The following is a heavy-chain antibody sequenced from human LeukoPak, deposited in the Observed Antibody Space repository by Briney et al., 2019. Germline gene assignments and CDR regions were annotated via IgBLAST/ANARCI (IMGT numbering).Heavy chain of an antibody. V-gene: IGHV1-2*02. CDR3: ARAWGSLYYFDH. D-gene: IGHD3-16*01. CDR2: INPNNGLT. J-gene: IGHJ4*02. Sequence: ASVKVSCKASGYSFTGYFLHWVRQAPGQGLEWMGWINPNNGLTNYTQKFKGRVTVTRDTSSATGYMELNRLTSDDTAVFYCARAWGSLYYFDHWGQGTLVTVSS. CDR1: GYSFTGYF.